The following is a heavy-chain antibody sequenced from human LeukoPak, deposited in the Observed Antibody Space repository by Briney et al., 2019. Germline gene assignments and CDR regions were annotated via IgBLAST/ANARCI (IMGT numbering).Heavy chain of an antibody. CDR3: AKDGSSYYYIYY. CDR2: ISGSGGST. D-gene: IGHD3-22*01. CDR1: GFTFSSYS. J-gene: IGHJ4*02. V-gene: IGHV3-23*01. Sequence: GGSLRLSCAASGFTFSSYSMNWVRQAPGKELEWVSAISGSGGSTYYADSVKGRFTISRDNSKNTQYLQMNSLRAEDTAVYYCAKDGSSYYYIYYWGQGTLVTVSS.